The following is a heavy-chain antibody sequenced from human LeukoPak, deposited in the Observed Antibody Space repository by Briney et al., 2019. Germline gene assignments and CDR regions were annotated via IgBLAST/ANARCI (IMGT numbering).Heavy chain of an antibody. J-gene: IGHJ4*02. D-gene: IGHD3-16*01. V-gene: IGHV4-59*01. CDR3: ARGRGYFDY. Sequence: SETLSLTCTVSGGSISSYYWSWIRQPPGKGLEWIGYIYYTGSTNHNPSLKSRVTISVDTSNNQFSLKLASVTAADTAVYYCARGRGYFDYWGQGTLVTVSS. CDR2: IYYTGST. CDR1: GGSISSYY.